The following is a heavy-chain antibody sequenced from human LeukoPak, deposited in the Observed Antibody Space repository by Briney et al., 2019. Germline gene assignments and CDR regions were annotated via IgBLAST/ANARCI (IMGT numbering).Heavy chain of an antibody. CDR2: ISGSGGST. CDR3: AKPPVYYYDSSGYYDY. V-gene: IGHV3-23*01. CDR1: GFTFSSYA. Sequence: PGGSLRLSCAASGFTFSSYAMSWVRQAPGKGLEWVSAISGSGGSTYYADSVKGRFTISRDNSKNTLYLQKNSLRAEGTAVYYCAKPPVYYYDSSGYYDYWGQGTLVTVSS. J-gene: IGHJ4*02. D-gene: IGHD3-22*01.